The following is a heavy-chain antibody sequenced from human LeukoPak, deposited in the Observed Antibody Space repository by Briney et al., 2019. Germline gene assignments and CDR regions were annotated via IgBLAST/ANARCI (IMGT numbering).Heavy chain of an antibody. CDR1: GDSVSSNSAA. V-gene: IGHV6-1*01. CDR3: ARGMGAVAGLYFFDY. CDR2: TYYRSKWYN. Sequence: SQTLSLTCAISGDSVSSNSAAWNWIRQSPSRGLEWLGRTYYRSKWYNEYTVSVRGRIRINPDTSKNQFSLQLSSVTHEDTALYYCARGMGAVAGLYFFDYWGQGALVTVSS. D-gene: IGHD6-19*01. J-gene: IGHJ4*02.